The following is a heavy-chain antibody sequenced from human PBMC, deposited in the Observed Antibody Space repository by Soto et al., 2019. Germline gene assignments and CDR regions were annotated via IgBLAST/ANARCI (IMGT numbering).Heavy chain of an antibody. CDR2: VYYSGST. J-gene: IGHJ4*02. CDR3: ARDRGGRLPDY. Sequence: SETLSLTCTVSDDSIRSYHWTWIRQPPGKELEWIGCVYYSGSTNYNSSLKRRVTISVDTSKNQFSLKLSSVTAADTAVYYCARDRGGRLPDYWGQGTLVTVSS. V-gene: IGHV4-59*01. CDR1: DDSIRSYH. D-gene: IGHD3-10*01.